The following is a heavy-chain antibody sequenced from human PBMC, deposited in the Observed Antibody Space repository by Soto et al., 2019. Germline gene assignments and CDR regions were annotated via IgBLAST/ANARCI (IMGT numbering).Heavy chain of an antibody. CDR3: AKEKGWLVPVDY. CDR2: ISYDGSNK. J-gene: IGHJ4*02. CDR1: GFTFSSYG. D-gene: IGHD6-19*01. V-gene: IGHV3-30*18. Sequence: GGSLRLSCAASGFTFSSYGMHWVRQAPGKGLEWVAVISYDGSNKYYADSVNGRFTISRDNSKNTLYLQMNSLRAEDTAVYYCAKEKGWLVPVDYWGQGTLVTVSS.